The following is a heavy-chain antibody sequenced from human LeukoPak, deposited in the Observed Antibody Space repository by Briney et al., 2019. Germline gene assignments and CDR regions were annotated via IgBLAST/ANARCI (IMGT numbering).Heavy chain of an antibody. CDR3: ARHGGVRKRYDNSKYYYYYGMDV. Sequence: PGRSLRLSCTASGFTFGDYAMSWVRQAPGKGLEWVGFIRSKDYGGTIEYAASVEGRLTISRDDSKSIACLQMNSLKTEDTAMYYCARHGGVRKRYDNSKYYYYYGMDVWGQGTTVTVSS. J-gene: IGHJ6*02. D-gene: IGHD4-11*01. CDR1: GFTFGDYA. V-gene: IGHV3-49*04. CDR2: IRSKDYGGTI.